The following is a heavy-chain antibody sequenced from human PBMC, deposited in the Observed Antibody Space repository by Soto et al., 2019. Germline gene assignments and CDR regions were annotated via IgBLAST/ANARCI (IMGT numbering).Heavy chain of an antibody. D-gene: IGHD6-13*01. J-gene: IGHJ4*02. V-gene: IGHV4-30-2*01. CDR3: AREVAAAGFYFDY. CDR1: GGSISSGGYS. CDR2: IYHSGST. Sequence: SETLSLTCAVSGGSISSGGYSWSWIRQLPGKGLEWIGYIYHSGSTYYNPSLKSRVTISVDRSKNQFSLKLSSVTAADTAVYYCAREVAAAGFYFDYWGQGTLVTVSS.